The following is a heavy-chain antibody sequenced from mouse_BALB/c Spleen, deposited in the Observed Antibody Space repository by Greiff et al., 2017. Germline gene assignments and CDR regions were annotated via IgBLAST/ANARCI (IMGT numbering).Heavy chain of an antibody. D-gene: IGHD1-1*01. J-gene: IGHJ3*01. CDR2: IWGDGST. V-gene: IGHV2-6-7*01. Sequence: VMLVESGPGLVAPSQSLSITCTVSGFSLTGYGVNWVRQPPGKGLEWLGMIWGDGSTDYNSALKSRLSISKDNSKSQVFLKMNSLQTDDTARYYWAREYYYGSSSFCYWGQGTLVTVSA. CDR3: AREYYYGSSSFCY. CDR1: GFSLTGYG.